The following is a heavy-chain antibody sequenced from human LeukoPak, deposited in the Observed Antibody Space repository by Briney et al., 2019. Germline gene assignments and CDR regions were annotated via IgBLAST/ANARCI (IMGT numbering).Heavy chain of an antibody. D-gene: IGHD3-10*01. CDR3: ARELRGVRRWFDP. Sequence: PGGSLRLSCAASGFTFSSYEMNWVRQAPGKGLEWVSYISSSGSTKYYADSVKGRFTISRDNAKKLMYLQMNSLRAEDTAVYYCARELRGVRRWFDPWGQGTLVTVSS. V-gene: IGHV3-48*03. J-gene: IGHJ5*02. CDR1: GFTFSSYE. CDR2: ISSSGSTK.